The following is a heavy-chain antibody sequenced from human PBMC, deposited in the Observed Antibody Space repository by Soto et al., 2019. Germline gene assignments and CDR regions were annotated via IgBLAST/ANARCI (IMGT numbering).Heavy chain of an antibody. CDR1: GGSISSSNW. J-gene: IGHJ4*02. CDR2: IYHSGST. V-gene: IGHV4-4*02. D-gene: IGHD6-19*01. CDR3: ARVSVAGTRFDY. Sequence: QVQLQESGPGLVKPSGTLSLTCAVSGGSISSSNWWSWVRQPPGKGLEWIGEIYHSGSTNYNPSLKSRVXLXVXXSKNQFSLKLSSVTAADTAVYYCARVSVAGTRFDYWGQGTLVTVSS.